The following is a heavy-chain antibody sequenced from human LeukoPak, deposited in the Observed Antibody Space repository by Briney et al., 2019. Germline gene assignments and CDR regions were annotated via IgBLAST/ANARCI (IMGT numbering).Heavy chain of an antibody. Sequence: HAGGSLRLSCAASGFTFSSYWMSWVRQAPGKGLEWVSYISSSGSTIYYADSVKGRFTISRDNAKNSLYLQMHRLRAEDAAVYYCARVLFFYPGYCSSTSCYTPLYYFDYWGQGTLVTVSS. CDR2: ISSSGSTI. CDR3: ARVLFFYPGYCSSTSCYTPLYYFDY. D-gene: IGHD2-2*02. J-gene: IGHJ4*02. CDR1: GFTFSSYW. V-gene: IGHV3-48*04.